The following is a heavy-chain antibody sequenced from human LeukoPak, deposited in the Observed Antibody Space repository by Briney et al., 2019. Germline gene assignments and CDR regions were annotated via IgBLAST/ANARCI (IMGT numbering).Heavy chain of an antibody. CDR1: GFTFSSYG. D-gene: IGHD2-2*01. Sequence: GGSLRLSCAASGFTFSSYGMHWVRQAPGKGLEWVAFIRYDGSNKYYADSVKGRFTISRDNSKNTLYLQMNSLRAEDTAVYYCAKPELDIVVVPAATWELPLFDYWGQGTLVTVSS. V-gene: IGHV3-30*02. CDR3: AKPELDIVVVPAATWELPLFDY. J-gene: IGHJ4*02. CDR2: IRYDGSNK.